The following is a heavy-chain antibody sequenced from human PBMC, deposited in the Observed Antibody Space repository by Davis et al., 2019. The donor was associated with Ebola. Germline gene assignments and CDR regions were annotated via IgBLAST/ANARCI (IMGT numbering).Heavy chain of an antibody. J-gene: IGHJ4*02. Sequence: GSLRLSCAVSGDSISSSNWWRWVRQPPGKGLEWIGEISQSGSTNYNPSLKSRVTISVDTSKNQFSQKLSSVTAADTAVYYCARRRSYFDYRGQGTLVTVSS. CDR2: ISQSGST. CDR3: ARRRSYFDY. V-gene: IGHV4-4*02. CDR1: GDSISSSNW.